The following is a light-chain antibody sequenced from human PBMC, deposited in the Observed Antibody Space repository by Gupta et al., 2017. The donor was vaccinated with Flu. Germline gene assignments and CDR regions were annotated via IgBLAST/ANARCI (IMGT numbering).Light chain of an antibody. CDR3: QQYNNWPPWT. V-gene: IGKV3-15*01. CDR1: QSVSSN. Sequence: VMTPTPATLSVSPGARATLSCRASQSVSSNLAWYQQKPGQAPRLLIYGASTRATGIPARFSGSGSGAEFTLTISSLQSEDFAVYYCQQYNNWPPWTFGQGTKVEIK. CDR2: GAS. J-gene: IGKJ1*01.